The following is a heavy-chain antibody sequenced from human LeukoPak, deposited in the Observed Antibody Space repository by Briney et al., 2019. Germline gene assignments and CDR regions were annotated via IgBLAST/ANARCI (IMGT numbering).Heavy chain of an antibody. CDR3: ARGDSSGWYYFDY. CDR2: INPNSGGT. Sequence: SPVKVSCKASGYTFTGYYMHWVRQAPGQGLEWMGWINPNSGGTNYAQNVQGRVTMTRDTSISTAYMELSRLRSDDTAVYYCARGDSSGWYYFDYWGQGTLVTVSS. V-gene: IGHV1-2*02. CDR1: GYTFTGYY. J-gene: IGHJ4*02. D-gene: IGHD6-19*01.